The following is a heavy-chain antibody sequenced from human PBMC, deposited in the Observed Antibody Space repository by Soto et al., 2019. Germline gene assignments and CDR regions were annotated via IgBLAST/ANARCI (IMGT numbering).Heavy chain of an antibody. D-gene: IGHD2-2*02. CDR2: ISGSGGST. V-gene: IGHV3-23*01. CDR1: GFTFSSYA. Sequence: PWGTLRLSCAASGFTFSSYAMSWGRQAPGKGLEWVSAISGSGGSTYYADSVKVRFTISRDNSKNTLYLQMNSLRAGDTAVYYCANLLVPAAIYYYYGLDVWGQGTTVTVSS. J-gene: IGHJ6*02. CDR3: ANLLVPAAIYYYYGLDV.